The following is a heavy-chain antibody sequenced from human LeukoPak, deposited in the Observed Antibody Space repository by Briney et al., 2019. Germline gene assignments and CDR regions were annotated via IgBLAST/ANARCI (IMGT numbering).Heavy chain of an antibody. V-gene: IGHV3-73*01. D-gene: IGHD2-2*01. CDR3: ARRDCSSFRCYSFDY. Sequence: GGSLKTSCAAPWFSISSFYIHWGRPASRERVGGVSRIKPKTENDATALAASVEGRFTISRDDSKNTAYLQLSSLKTEDTAVYYCARRDCSSFRCYSFDYWGQGVLVTVSS. CDR2: IKPKTENDAT. CDR1: WFSISSFY. J-gene: IGHJ4*02.